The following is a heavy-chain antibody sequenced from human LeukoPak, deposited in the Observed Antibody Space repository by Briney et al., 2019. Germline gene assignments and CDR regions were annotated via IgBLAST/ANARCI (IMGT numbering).Heavy chain of an antibody. CDR3: AKEKGSSGYNWFDP. CDR1: GFTFSSYA. CDR2: ISYDGSNK. J-gene: IGHJ5*02. Sequence: PGGSLRLSCAASGFTFSSYAMHWVRQAPGKGLEWVAVISYDGSNKYYADSVKGRFTISRDNSKNTLYLQMNSLRAEDTAVYYCAKEKGSSGYNWFDPWGQGTLVTVSS. V-gene: IGHV3-30-3*01. D-gene: IGHD6-6*01.